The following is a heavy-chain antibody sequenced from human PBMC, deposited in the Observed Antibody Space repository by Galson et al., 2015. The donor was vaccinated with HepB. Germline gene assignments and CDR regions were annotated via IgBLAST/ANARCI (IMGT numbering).Heavy chain of an antibody. V-gene: IGHV3-53*01. CDR3: ARVAAADYYYYGMDV. D-gene: IGHD6-13*01. J-gene: IGHJ6*02. Sequence: SLRLSCAASGLTVSSNYMSWVRQAPGKGLEWVSVIYSGGSTYYADSVKGRFTISRDNSKNTLYLQMNSLRAEDTAVYYCARVAAADYYYYGMDVWGQGTTVTVSS. CDR1: GLTVSSNY. CDR2: IYSGGST.